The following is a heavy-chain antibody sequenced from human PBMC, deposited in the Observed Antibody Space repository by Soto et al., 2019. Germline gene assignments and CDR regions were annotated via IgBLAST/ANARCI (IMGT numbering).Heavy chain of an antibody. V-gene: IGHV1-3*01. CDR1: GYTFTSYA. Sequence: ASVKVSCKASGYTFTSYAMHWVRQAPGQRLEWMGWINAGNGNTKYSQKFQGRVTITRDTSASTAYMELSSLRSEDTAVYYCAFYDYIWGSYRSFDYRAQGTLVTVSS. CDR2: INAGNGNT. D-gene: IGHD3-16*02. J-gene: IGHJ4*02. CDR3: AFYDYIWGSYRSFDY.